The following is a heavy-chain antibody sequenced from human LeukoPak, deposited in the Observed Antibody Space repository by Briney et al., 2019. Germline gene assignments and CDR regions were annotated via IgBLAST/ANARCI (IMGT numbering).Heavy chain of an antibody. CDR3: ARDQQYYDFWSGYWYGMDV. CDR2: INPNSGGT. J-gene: IGHJ6*02. CDR1: GYTFTGYY. V-gene: IGHV1-2*04. Sequence: ASVKVSCKASGYTFTGYYMHWVRQAPGQGLEWMGWINPNSGGTSYAQKFQGWVTMTRDTSISTAYMELSRLRSDDTAVYYCARDQQYYDFWSGYWYGMDVWGQGTTVTVSS. D-gene: IGHD3-3*01.